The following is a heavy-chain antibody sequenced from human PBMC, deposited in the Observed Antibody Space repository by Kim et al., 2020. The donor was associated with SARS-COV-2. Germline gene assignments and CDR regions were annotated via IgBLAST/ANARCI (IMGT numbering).Heavy chain of an antibody. D-gene: IGHD6-19*01. CDR2: IYYSGST. Sequence: SETLSHTCTVSGGSISSYYWSWIRQPPGKGLEWIGYIYYSGSTNYNPSLKSRVTISVDTSKNQFSLKLSSVTAADTAVYYCARGSSLFDPWGQGTLVTVSS. CDR3: ARGSSLFDP. V-gene: IGHV4-59*01. J-gene: IGHJ5*02. CDR1: GGSISSYY.